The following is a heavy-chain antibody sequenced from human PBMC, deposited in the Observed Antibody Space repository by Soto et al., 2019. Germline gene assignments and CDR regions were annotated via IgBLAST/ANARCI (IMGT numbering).Heavy chain of an antibody. D-gene: IGHD5-18*01. CDR1: GGIFTNNA. J-gene: IGHJ6*02. CDR3: ATGGHNDGYNFYHGMDV. Sequence: QVQVVQSGADVKKPGSSVKVSCKVSGGIFTNNAISWVRQAPGQGLEWLGGVIPLFDTAYYAQIFRGRLRSSADGATPTAYMELSGLTSADTAVYFCATGGHNDGYNFYHGMDVWGQGTTVTVS. V-gene: IGHV1-69*01. CDR2: VIPLFDTA.